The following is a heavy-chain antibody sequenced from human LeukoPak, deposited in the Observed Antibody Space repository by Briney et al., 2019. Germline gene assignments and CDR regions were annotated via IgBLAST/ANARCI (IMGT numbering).Heavy chain of an antibody. D-gene: IGHD2-2*01. CDR1: GYTLTELS. V-gene: IGHV1-24*01. Sequence: GASVKVSCKVSGYTLTELSMHWVRQAPGKGLEWMGGFDPEDGETIYAQKFQGRVTMTEDTSTDTAYMELSSLRSEGTAVYYCATVGYCSSTSCSDYYGMDVWGQGTTVTVSS. J-gene: IGHJ6*02. CDR2: FDPEDGET. CDR3: ATVGYCSSTSCSDYYGMDV.